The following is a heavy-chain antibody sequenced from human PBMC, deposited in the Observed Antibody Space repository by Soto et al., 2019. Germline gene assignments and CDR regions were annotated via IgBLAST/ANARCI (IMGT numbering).Heavy chain of an antibody. CDR2: INAGNGNT. Sequence: ASVKVSRTASGYTFTSHAMHCVRQAPGQRLEWMGWINAGNGNTKYSQKFQGRVTTTRDTSASTAYMELSSLRSEDTAVYYCARGSGYYYWDDYWGQGTLVTVSS. J-gene: IGHJ4*02. CDR3: ARGSGYYYWDDY. CDR1: GYTFTSHA. D-gene: IGHD3-22*01. V-gene: IGHV1-3*01.